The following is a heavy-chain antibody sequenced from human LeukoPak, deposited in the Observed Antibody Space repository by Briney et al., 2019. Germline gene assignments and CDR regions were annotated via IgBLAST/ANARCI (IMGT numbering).Heavy chain of an antibody. CDR2: IGSRSSYI. D-gene: IGHD1-20*01. Sequence: PGGSLRLSCAASGFTFSSYSMHWVRQAPGKGLEWVSSIGSRSSYIYYADSVKGRFTISRDNAENSLYLQMDSLRAEDTAVYYCARTRGINWNRGSFDYWGQGTLVTVSS. CDR3: ARTRGINWNRGSFDY. J-gene: IGHJ4*02. V-gene: IGHV3-21*01. CDR1: GFTFSSYS.